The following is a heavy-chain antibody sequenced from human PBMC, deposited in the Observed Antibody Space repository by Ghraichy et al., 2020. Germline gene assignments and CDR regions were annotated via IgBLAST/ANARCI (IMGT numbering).Heavy chain of an antibody. CDR2: IYYSGST. Sequence: SETLSLTCTVSGGSISTYYWNWIRQPPGKGLEWIGYIYYSGSTNYNPSLKSRVTISLDTSKNQFSLKLSSVTAADTAVYYCAQGYYYGMDVWGQGTTVTVSS. CDR1: GGSISTYY. CDR3: AQGYYYGMDV. J-gene: IGHJ6*02. V-gene: IGHV4-59*01.